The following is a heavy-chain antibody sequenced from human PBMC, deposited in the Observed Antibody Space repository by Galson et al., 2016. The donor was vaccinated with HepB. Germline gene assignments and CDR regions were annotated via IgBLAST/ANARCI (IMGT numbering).Heavy chain of an antibody. J-gene: IGHJ3*02. Sequence: SLRLSCAASGFTFSSYWMTWVRQAPGKGLEWVASINQDGSKKYDVDSVKGRFTISRDNAKNSVYLQMNSLRAEDTAVYYCARDESPEAGIYFDALGSWGQGTMVTVSS. CDR3: ARDESPEAGIYFDALGS. CDR1: GFTFSSYW. D-gene: IGHD2/OR15-2a*01. V-gene: IGHV3-7*03. CDR2: INQDGSKK.